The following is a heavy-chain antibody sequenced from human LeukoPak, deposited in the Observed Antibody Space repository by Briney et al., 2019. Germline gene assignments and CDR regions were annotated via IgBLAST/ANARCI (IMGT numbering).Heavy chain of an antibody. CDR1: GGSISSSNW. Sequence: GTLSLTCAVSGGSISSSNWWSWVRQPPGKGLEWVGRTRNKANSYTTEYAASVKGRFTISRDDSKNSLYLQMNSLKTEDTAVYYCVRVSGAGDIWGQGTMVTVSS. V-gene: IGHV3-72*01. D-gene: IGHD3-3*01. CDR2: TRNKANSYTT. CDR3: VRVSGAGDI. J-gene: IGHJ3*02.